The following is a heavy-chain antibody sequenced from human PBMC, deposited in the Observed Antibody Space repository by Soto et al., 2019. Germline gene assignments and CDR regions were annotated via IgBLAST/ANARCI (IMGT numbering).Heavy chain of an antibody. D-gene: IGHD4-17*01. CDR2: IYYSGST. J-gene: IGHJ5*02. Sequence: QLQLQESGPGLVKPSETLSLTCTVSGGSISSSSYYWGWIRQPPGKGLEWIGSIYYSGSTYYNPSLKSRVTISVDTSKNQFSLKLSSVTAADTAVYYCARPIQCYGGNSCWFDPWGQGTLVTVSS. V-gene: IGHV4-39*01. CDR3: ARPIQCYGGNSCWFDP. CDR1: GGSISSSSYY.